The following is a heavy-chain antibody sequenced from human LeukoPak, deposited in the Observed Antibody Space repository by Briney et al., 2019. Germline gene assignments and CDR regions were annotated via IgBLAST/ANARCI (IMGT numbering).Heavy chain of an antibody. CDR2: IKIEGDSYTT. Sequence: GGSLRLSCAASGFTFSVYFMGWVRQAPGKGLEWVGRIKIEGDSYTTEYAASVKGRFTISRDDSKNTLYLQMNSLKTEDTAVYYCTTDQSGITMIVVVPHWGQGTLVTVSS. V-gene: IGHV3-72*01. J-gene: IGHJ4*02. CDR1: GFTFSVYF. D-gene: IGHD3-22*01. CDR3: TTDQSGITMIVVVPH.